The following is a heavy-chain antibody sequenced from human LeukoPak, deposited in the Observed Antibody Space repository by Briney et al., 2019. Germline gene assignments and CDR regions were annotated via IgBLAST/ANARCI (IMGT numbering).Heavy chain of an antibody. CDR3: ARADSSTSPYYFDY. Sequence: ASVKVSCKASGYTFTSYYLHWVRQAPGQGLEWMGIINPSGDTTNYAQKFRGRVTLTRDTSTSAVYMELSSLRSEDSAVYYCARADSSTSPYYFDYWGQGTLVTVSS. D-gene: IGHD2-2*01. CDR1: GYTFTSYY. J-gene: IGHJ4*02. V-gene: IGHV1-46*03. CDR2: INPSGDTT.